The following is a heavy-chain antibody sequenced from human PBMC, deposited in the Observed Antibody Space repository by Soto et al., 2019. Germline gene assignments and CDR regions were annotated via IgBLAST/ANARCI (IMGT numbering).Heavy chain of an antibody. D-gene: IGHD5-18*01. CDR1: GFTFSSYG. V-gene: IGHV3-30*18. Sequence: GGSLRLSCAASGFTFSSYGMHWVRQAPGKGLEWVAVISYDGSNKYYADSVKGRFTISRDNSKNTLYLQMNSLRAEDTAVYYSAKEADTAMVTYYYYYGMDVWGQGTTVTVSS. CDR2: ISYDGSNK. CDR3: AKEADTAMVTYYYYYGMDV. J-gene: IGHJ6*02.